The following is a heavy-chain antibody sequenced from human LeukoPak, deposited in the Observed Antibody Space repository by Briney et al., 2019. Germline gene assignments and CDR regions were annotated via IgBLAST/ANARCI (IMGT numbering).Heavy chain of an antibody. J-gene: IGHJ4*02. CDR1: GFTFSNAW. Sequence: KPGGSLRLSCAASGFTFSNAWMSWVRQAPGKGLEWVGRIKSKTDGGTTDYAAPVEGRFTISRDDSKNTLYLQMNSLKTEDTAVYYCTTITMIVVVTDYWGQGTLVTVSS. V-gene: IGHV3-15*01. CDR2: IKSKTDGGTT. CDR3: TTITMIVVVTDY. D-gene: IGHD3-22*01.